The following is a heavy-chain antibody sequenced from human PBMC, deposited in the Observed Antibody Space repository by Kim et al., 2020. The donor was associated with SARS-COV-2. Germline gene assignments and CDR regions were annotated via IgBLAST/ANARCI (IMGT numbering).Heavy chain of an antibody. CDR3: AKDKTAGNSGSYQPPDY. CDR1: GFTFSSYG. J-gene: IGHJ4*02. D-gene: IGHD1-26*01. CDR2: ISYDGSNK. Sequence: GGSLRLSCAASGFTFSSYGMHWVRQAPGKGLEWVAVISYDGSNKYYADSVKGRFTISRDNSKNTLYLQMNSLRAEDTAVYYCAKDKTAGNSGSYQPPDYWGQGTLVTVSS. V-gene: IGHV3-30*18.